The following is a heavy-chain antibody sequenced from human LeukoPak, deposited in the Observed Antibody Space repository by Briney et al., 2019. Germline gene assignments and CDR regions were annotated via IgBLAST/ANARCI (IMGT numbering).Heavy chain of an antibody. CDR1: GFTFSSNA. V-gene: IGHV3-30*14. CDR3: ARDGSYLDY. Sequence: GRSLRLSCAASGFTFSSNAIHWVRQAPGKGLEWVAEISYDGGNTYYADSVKGRFTISRDNSKNTLYLQMNSLRAEDTAVYYCARDGSYLDYWGQGTLVTVSS. J-gene: IGHJ4*02. CDR2: ISYDGGNT.